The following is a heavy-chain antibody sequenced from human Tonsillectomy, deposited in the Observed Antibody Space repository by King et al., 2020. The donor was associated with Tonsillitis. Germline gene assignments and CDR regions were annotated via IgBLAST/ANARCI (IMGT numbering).Heavy chain of an antibody. D-gene: IGHD6-13*01. J-gene: IGHJ3*02. V-gene: IGHV1-3*01. CDR1: GYTFTRYA. Sequence: QLVQSGTEVKKPGASVKVSCKASGYTFTRYAMHWVRQAPGQRLEWMGWINAGNGNTKYSQKFQGRVTITRDTSATTAYMELSSLRSEDTAVYYCARDFEQQLGAFDIWGQGTMVTVSS. CDR3: ARDFEQQLGAFDI. CDR2: INAGNGNT.